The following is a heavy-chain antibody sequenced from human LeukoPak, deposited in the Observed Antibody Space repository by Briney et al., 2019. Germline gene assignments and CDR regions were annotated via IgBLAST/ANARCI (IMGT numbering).Heavy chain of an antibody. CDR3: ARETAVHYDSSGYYDY. V-gene: IGHV4-59*01. Sequence: SETLSLTCTVSGGSISNYYWSWIRQPPGKGLEWIGYIYYSGSTNYNPSLKSRVTISVDTSKNQFSLKLSSVTAADTAVYYCARETAVHYDSSGYYDYWGQGTLVTVSS. J-gene: IGHJ4*02. CDR2: IYYSGST. CDR1: GGSISNYY. D-gene: IGHD3-22*01.